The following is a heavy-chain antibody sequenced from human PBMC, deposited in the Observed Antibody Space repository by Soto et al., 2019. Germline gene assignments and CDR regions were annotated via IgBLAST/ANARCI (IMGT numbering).Heavy chain of an antibody. CDR1: GGTFSSYA. D-gene: IGHD2-21*02. V-gene: IGHV1-69*13. Sequence: SVKVSCKASGGTFSSYAISWVRQAPGQGLEWMGGIIPIFGTANYAQKFQGRVTITADESTSTAYMELSSLRSEDTAVYYCARTPYCGGDCYYFDYWGQGTLVTVSS. CDR2: IIPIFGTA. J-gene: IGHJ4*02. CDR3: ARTPYCGGDCYYFDY.